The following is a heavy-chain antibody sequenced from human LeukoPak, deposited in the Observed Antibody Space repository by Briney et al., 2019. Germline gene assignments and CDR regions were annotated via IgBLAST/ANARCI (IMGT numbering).Heavy chain of an antibody. D-gene: IGHD3-10*01. V-gene: IGHV3-7*01. J-gene: IGHJ4*02. CDR3: ARCLCEWGITMVRGEFDY. Sequence: GGSLRLSCASSGFTFSSCWMSWVRQAPGKGLEGVANIKQDGSEKYYVDSVKGRFTISRDNAKNSLYLQMNSLRAEDTAVYYCARCLCEWGITMVRGEFDYWGQGTLVTVSS. CDR1: GFTFSSCW. CDR2: IKQDGSEK.